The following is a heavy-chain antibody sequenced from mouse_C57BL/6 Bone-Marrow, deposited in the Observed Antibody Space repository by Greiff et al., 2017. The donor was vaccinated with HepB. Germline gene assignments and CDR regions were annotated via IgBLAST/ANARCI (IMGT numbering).Heavy chain of an antibody. CDR2: FYPGSGSI. CDR1: GYTFTEYT. D-gene: IGHD1-1*01. CDR3: ARHEDYYGSSYLVFDY. J-gene: IGHJ2*01. V-gene: IGHV1-62-2*01. Sequence: LQVSGAELLKPGASVKLSCQASGYTFTEYTIHWVKQRSGQGLEWIGWFYPGSGSIKYNEKFKDKATLTADKSSSTVYMELSRLTSEDSAVYFCARHEDYYGSSYLVFDYWGQGTTLTVSS.